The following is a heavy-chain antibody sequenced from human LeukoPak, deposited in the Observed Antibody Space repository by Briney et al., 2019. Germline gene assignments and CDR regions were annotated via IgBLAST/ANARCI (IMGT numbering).Heavy chain of an antibody. Sequence: SETLSLTCTVSGGSISSGGYYWSWIRQPPGKGLEWIGYIYYSGSTNYNPSLKSRVTISVDTSKNQFSLKLSSVTAADTAVYYCARATTQDYDFWSGFGYYYYGMDVWSQGTTVTVSS. CDR3: ARATTQDYDFWSGFGYYYYGMDV. CDR1: GGSISSGGYY. J-gene: IGHJ6*02. D-gene: IGHD3-3*01. V-gene: IGHV4-61*08. CDR2: IYYSGST.